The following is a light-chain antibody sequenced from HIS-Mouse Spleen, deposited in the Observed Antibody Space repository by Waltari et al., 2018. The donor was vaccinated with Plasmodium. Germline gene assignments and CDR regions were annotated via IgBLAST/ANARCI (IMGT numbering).Light chain of an antibody. Sequence: DIQMTQSPSSLSASVGDRVTITCRASQSISSYLNWYQQKPGKAPKLLIYAASSLQSGVPSRFSCSGSGTDFTLTISSLQPEDFATYYCQQSYSTWPFGQGTKVEIK. J-gene: IGKJ1*01. V-gene: IGKV1-39*01. CDR3: QQSYSTWP. CDR2: AAS. CDR1: QSISSY.